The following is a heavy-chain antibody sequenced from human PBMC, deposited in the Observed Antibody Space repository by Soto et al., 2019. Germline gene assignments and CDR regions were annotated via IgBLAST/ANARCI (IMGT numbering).Heavy chain of an antibody. CDR1: GGSISSGGYY. CDR2: IYYSGST. CDR3: ARGDYDFWSGYPLGHFDY. V-gene: IGHV4-31*03. J-gene: IGHJ4*02. Sequence: QVQLQESGPGLVKPSQTLSLTCTVSGGSISSGGYYWSWIRQHPGKGLEWIGYIYYSGSTYYNPSLKSRVTISVDTSKNQFSLKLSSVTAADTAVYYCARGDYDFWSGYPLGHFDYWGQGTLVTVSS. D-gene: IGHD3-3*01.